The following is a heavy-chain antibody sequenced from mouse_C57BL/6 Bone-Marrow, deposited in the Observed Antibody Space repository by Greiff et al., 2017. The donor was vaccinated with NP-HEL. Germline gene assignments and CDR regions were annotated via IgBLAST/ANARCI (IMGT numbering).Heavy chain of an antibody. V-gene: IGHV1-18*01. CDR2: INPNNGGT. CDR3: ARGIYDVYLLYAMDY. Sequence: EVMLVESGPELVKPGASVKIPCKASGYTFTDYNMDWVKQSHGKSLEWIGDINPNNGGTIYNQKFKGKATLTVDKSSSTAYMELRSLTSEDTAVXYCARGIYDVYLLYAMDYWGQGTSVTVSS. D-gene: IGHD2-3*01. J-gene: IGHJ4*01. CDR1: GYTFTDYN.